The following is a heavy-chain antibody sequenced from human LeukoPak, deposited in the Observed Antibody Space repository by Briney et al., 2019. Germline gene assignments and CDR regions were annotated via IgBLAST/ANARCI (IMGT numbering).Heavy chain of an antibody. CDR2: IFYNGNT. CDR3: ARDLSSWAGYFDY. J-gene: IGHJ4*02. D-gene: IGHD6-13*01. V-gene: IGHV4-59*02. CDR1: GGSVNSYF. Sequence: PSETLSLTCTVSGGSVNSYFWSWIRQPPGKGLEWIGYIFYNGNTNYNPSLKSRVTISVDTSKNQFSRNLNSVTAADTAVYYCARDLSSWAGYFDYWGQGTLVTVSS.